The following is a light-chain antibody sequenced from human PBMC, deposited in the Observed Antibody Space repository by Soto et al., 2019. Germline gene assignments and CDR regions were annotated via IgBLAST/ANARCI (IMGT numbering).Light chain of an antibody. Sequence: EKVMTQSPATLSVSPGERATLSCRASQSVSSYLAWYQQKPGQPPRLLIYDASTRATGVPARFSGSGSGTEFTITISSLQSEDLAVYYCQQYDDWPETFGQGNKVDIK. CDR1: QSVSSY. V-gene: IGKV3-15*01. J-gene: IGKJ1*01. CDR2: DAS. CDR3: QQYDDWPET.